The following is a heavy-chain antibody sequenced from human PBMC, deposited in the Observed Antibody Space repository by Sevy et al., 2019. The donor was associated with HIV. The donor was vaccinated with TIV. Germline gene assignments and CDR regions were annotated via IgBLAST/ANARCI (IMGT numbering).Heavy chain of an antibody. J-gene: IGHJ4*02. V-gene: IGHV3-30*18. D-gene: IGHD3-22*01. Sequence: GGSLRLSCAASGITFSYYGMHWVRQAPGKGLEWVAFISYDGSDKFYADSVKGLFTTSRDNSKNTLYLQMNSLRGEDTAVYFCAKDADRSGYTNDAHFDYWGQGTLVTVSS. CDR2: ISYDGSDK. CDR1: GITFSYYG. CDR3: AKDADRSGYTNDAHFDY.